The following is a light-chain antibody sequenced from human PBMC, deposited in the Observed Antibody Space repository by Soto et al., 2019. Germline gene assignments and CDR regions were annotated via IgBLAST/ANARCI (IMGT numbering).Light chain of an antibody. V-gene: IGKV3-15*01. CDR1: QSVSSN. CDR2: DAS. CDR3: QQYDSSHGT. J-gene: IGKJ1*01. Sequence: EIVMTQSPGTLSVSPGERATLSCRASQSVSSNLAWYQQKPGQAPRLLISDASTRATGIPARFSGSGSGTDFTLTISRLEPEDFAVYYCQQYDSSHGTFGQGTKVDI.